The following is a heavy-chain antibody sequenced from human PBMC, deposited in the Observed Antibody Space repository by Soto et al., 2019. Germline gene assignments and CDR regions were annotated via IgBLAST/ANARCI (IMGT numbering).Heavy chain of an antibody. CDR1: GFSISDSW. CDR2: IKSKTDGGTT. Sequence: EVQLVESGGGLVKPGGSLRVSCAASGFSISDSWMSWVRQAPGKGLEWVAGIKSKTDGGTTDYAAPVTGRFTISRDDSKNTLSLQMNSLKTEDTALYYCTTYDYIRGNYRVRWAYWGLGTMVTVSS. CDR3: TTYDYIRGNYRVRWAY. J-gene: IGHJ4*02. V-gene: IGHV3-15*01. D-gene: IGHD3-16*02.